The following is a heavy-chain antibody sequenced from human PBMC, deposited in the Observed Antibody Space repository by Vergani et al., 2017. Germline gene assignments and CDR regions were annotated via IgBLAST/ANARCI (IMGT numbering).Heavy chain of an antibody. CDR3: ARSANNYYYYCGMDV. J-gene: IGHJ6*02. D-gene: IGHD1-14*01. CDR1: GGSFSGYY. V-gene: IGHV4-34*01. CDR2: INHSGST. Sequence: QVQLQQWGAGLLKPSETLSLTCAVYGGSFSGYYWSWIRQPPGKGLEWIGEINHSGSTNYNPSLKSRVTISVDTSKNQFSLKLSSVTAADTAVYYCARSANNYYYYCGMDVWGQGP.